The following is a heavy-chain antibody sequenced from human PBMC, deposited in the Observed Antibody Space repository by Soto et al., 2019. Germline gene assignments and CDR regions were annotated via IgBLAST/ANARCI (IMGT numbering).Heavy chain of an antibody. CDR3: GRLAGLATISYYFDY. Sequence: PSETLSLTCTVSGGSVSSSSYYWGWVRQPPGKGLEWIGSVYYSGSTYYNPSLESRVTISVDKSKNQFSLKLMSLSAADTAVYYCGRLAGLATISYYFDYWRQGALVTVSS. CDR1: GGSVSSSSYY. D-gene: IGHD6-6*01. J-gene: IGHJ4*02. CDR2: VYYSGST. V-gene: IGHV4-39*01.